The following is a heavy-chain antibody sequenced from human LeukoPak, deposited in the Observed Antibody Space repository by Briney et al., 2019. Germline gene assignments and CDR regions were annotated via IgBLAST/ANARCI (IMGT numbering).Heavy chain of an antibody. D-gene: IGHD2-2*01. CDR3: ASQPPHCSSTSCYVAY. Sequence: PGGSLRLSCAASGFTFNSYAMSWVRQAPGKGLEWVSVIGGSGGNTYYADSVKGRFTISRDNSKDTLYLQMNSLRAEDTAVYYCASQPPHCSSTSCYVAYWGQGTLVTVSS. CDR2: IGGSGGNT. J-gene: IGHJ4*02. CDR1: GFTFNSYA. V-gene: IGHV3-23*01.